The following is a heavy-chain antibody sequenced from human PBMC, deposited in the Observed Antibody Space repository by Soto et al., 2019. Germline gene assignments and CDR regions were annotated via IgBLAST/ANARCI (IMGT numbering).Heavy chain of an antibody. CDR1: GGSISSYY. CDR3: ARDRGRRVATGFYYYYGMDV. Sequence: SETLSLTCTVSGGSISSYYWSWIRQPPGKGLEWIGYIYYSGSTNYNPSLKSRVTISVDTSKNQFSLKLSSVTAADTAVYYCARDRGRRVATGFYYYYGMDVWGQETTVTV. CDR2: IYYSGST. V-gene: IGHV4-59*01. D-gene: IGHD5-12*01. J-gene: IGHJ6*02.